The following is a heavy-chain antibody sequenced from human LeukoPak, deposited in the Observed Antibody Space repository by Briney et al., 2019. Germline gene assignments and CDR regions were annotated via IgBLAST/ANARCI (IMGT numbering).Heavy chain of an antibody. J-gene: IGHJ4*02. CDR3: AKRNYDFWSGYYRRAENHFDY. Sequence: GGSLRLSCAASGFSISSHSMNWVRQAPGKGLEWVSSISSNSKSTYYADSVKGRFTISRDNSKNTLYLQMNSLRAEDTAVYYCAKRNYDFWSGYYRRAENHFDYWGQGTLVTVSS. CDR1: GFSISSHS. D-gene: IGHD3-3*01. V-gene: IGHV3-21*04. CDR2: ISSNSKST.